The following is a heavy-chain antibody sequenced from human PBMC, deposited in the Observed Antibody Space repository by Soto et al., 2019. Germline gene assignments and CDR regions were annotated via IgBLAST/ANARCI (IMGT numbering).Heavy chain of an antibody. CDR3: AKSPGMYYYDSSGYYRYDY. D-gene: IGHD3-22*01. CDR1: GVTFSSYA. CDR2: ISGSGVST. V-gene: IGHV3-23*01. Sequence: GGSLRLSCAASGVTFSSYAMSWVRQAPGKGLEWVSAISGSGVSTYYADSVKGRFTISRDNSKNTLYLQMNSLRAEDTAVYYCAKSPGMYYYDSSGYYRYDYWGQGTLVTVSS. J-gene: IGHJ4*02.